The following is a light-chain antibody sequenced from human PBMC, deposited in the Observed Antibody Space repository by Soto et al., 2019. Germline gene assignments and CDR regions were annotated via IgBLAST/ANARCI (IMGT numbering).Light chain of an antibody. CDR1: QDISNY. CDR3: QQYDNLPRT. J-gene: IGKJ4*01. V-gene: IGKV1-33*01. Sequence: DIQMTQSPSSLSASVGDRVTITCQASQDISNYLNWYQQKPGKAPKLLIYDASNLETGVPSRFSGSGSGTDFTFTISSLPPEDIETYYCQQYDNLPRTFGGGTKVEIK. CDR2: DAS.